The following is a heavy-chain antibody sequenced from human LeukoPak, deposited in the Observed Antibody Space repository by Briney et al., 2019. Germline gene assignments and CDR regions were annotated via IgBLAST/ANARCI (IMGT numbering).Heavy chain of an antibody. J-gene: IGHJ4*02. D-gene: IGHD3-10*01. Sequence: ASVKVSCKASGYTFTGYYMHWVRQAPGQGLEWMGWINPNSGGTSYAQKFQGRVTMTRDTSISTAYMELSRLRSDDTAVYYCARVLQKQYGSGSYYNFGYWGQGTLVTVSS. CDR2: INPNSGGT. CDR1: GYTFTGYY. CDR3: ARVLQKQYGSGSYYNFGY. V-gene: IGHV1-2*02.